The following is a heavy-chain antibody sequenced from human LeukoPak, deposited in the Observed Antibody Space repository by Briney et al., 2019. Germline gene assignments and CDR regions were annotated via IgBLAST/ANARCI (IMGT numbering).Heavy chain of an antibody. CDR3: ARDGLENYFDY. V-gene: IGHV4-59*11. CDR1: GGFISSHY. D-gene: IGHD6-19*01. CDR2: IYYSGST. J-gene: IGHJ4*02. Sequence: SETLSLTCTVSGGFISSHYWSWIRQPPGKGLEWIGYIYYSGSTNYNPSLKSRVTISVDTSKNQFSLKLSSVTAADTAVYYCARDGLENYFDYWGQGTLVTVSS.